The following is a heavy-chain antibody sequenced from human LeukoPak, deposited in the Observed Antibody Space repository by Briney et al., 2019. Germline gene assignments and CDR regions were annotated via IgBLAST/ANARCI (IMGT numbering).Heavy chain of an antibody. CDR2: IDTRDKGSAT. CDR3: ARDGGSWSHLDY. J-gene: IGHJ4*02. V-gene: IGHV3-73*01. CDR1: GFIFSDCA. Sequence: GGSLKLPCAGFGFIFSDCAIHWVRQASGKGLEWVGRIDTRDKGSATAYAASVRGGFAISRDDSESTAYLQMTGLKTEDTAVYFCARDGGSWSHLDYWGQGALVTVSS. D-gene: IGHD2-15*01.